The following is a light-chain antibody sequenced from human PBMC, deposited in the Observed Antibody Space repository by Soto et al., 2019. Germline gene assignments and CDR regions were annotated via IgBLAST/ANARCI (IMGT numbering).Light chain of an antibody. CDR2: GAY. CDR3: QQYNNWLT. V-gene: IGKV3-15*01. Sequence: EIVMTQSPAALSVSPGDRAALSCRASQSVSSNLAWYQQKPGQAPRLLIYGAYTRATDIPARFSGSGSGTEFTLTISSLQSEDFAVYYCQQYNNWLTFGGGTKVDIK. CDR1: QSVSSN. J-gene: IGKJ4*01.